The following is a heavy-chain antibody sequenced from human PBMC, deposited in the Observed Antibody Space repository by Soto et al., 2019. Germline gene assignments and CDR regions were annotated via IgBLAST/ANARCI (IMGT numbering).Heavy chain of an antibody. Sequence: XASLKISCKASGYTFTSQWIGWVRQVPGKGLEWMGVIFPGDSETRYSPSFQGQVTISADKSITTAYLQWSSLKASDTAMYYCESPISGWFFAYWGQGTQVTVSS. CDR2: IFPGDSET. D-gene: IGHD6-19*01. V-gene: IGHV5-51*01. J-gene: IGHJ4*02. CDR1: GYTFTSQW. CDR3: ESPISGWFFAY.